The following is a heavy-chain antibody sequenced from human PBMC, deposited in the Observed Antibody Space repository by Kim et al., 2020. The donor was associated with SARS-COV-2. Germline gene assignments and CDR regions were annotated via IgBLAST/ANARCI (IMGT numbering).Heavy chain of an antibody. D-gene: IGHD1-26*01. CDR1: GYTFTGYY. CDR3: AVRGGSYYVLGGLEDLPATEIDP. V-gene: IGHV1-2*02. Sequence: ASVKVSCKASGYTFTGYYMHWVRQAPGQGLEWMGWINPNSGGTNYAQKFQGRVTMTRDTSISTAYMELSRLRSDDTAVYYCAVRGGSYYVLGGLEDLPATEIDPWGQGTLVTVSS. CDR2: INPNSGGT. J-gene: IGHJ5*02.